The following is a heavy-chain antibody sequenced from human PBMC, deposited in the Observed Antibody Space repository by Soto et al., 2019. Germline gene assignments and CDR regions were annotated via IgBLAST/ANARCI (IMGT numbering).Heavy chain of an antibody. Sequence: QVQLVESGGGVVQPGRSLRLSCAASGFTFSSYGMHWVRQAPGKGLEWVAVISYDGSNKYYADSVKGRFTISRDNSKNTLYLQMNSLRAEDTAVYYGAKDGEEWDYYYGMDVWGQGTTVTVSS. V-gene: IGHV3-30*18. CDR3: AKDGEEWDYYYGMDV. CDR1: GFTFSSYG. CDR2: ISYDGSNK. D-gene: IGHD2-8*01. J-gene: IGHJ6*02.